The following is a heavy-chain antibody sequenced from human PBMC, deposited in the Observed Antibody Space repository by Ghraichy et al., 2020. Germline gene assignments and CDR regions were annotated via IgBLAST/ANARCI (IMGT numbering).Heavy chain of an antibody. J-gene: IGHJ5*02. CDR3: ARDKMGNNWFDP. CDR1: GFNVSGNY. D-gene: IGHD5-24*01. Sequence: GSLRLSCAASGFNVSGNYMSWVRQAPGKGLEWVSAIYSGGSTYYADSVKGRFTISRDNSENTLYLQMNSLRAEDTAVYYCARDKMGNNWFDPWGQGTLVTVSS. CDR2: IYSGGST. V-gene: IGHV3-66*01.